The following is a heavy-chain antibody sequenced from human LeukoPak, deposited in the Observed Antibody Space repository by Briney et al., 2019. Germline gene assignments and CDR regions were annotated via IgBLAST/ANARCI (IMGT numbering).Heavy chain of an antibody. CDR3: ARDRSRIYDFEY. CDR1: GGSISSSTYY. D-gene: IGHD6-13*01. Sequence: SETLSLTCTVSGGSISSSTYYWGWIRQPPGKGLEWIGSIYYSGGTYYNPSLKSRVTISVDTSKNQSSLKLSSVTAADTAVYYCARDRSRIYDFEYWGQGTLVTVSS. CDR2: IYYSGGT. J-gene: IGHJ4*02. V-gene: IGHV4-39*07.